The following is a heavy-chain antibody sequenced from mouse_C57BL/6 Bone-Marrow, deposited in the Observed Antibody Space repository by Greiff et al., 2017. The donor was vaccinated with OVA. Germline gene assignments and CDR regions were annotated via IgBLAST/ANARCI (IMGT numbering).Heavy chain of an antibody. D-gene: IGHD1-1*01. V-gene: IGHV6-3*01. J-gene: IGHJ2*01. CDR2: IRLKSDNYAT. Sequence: EVQGVESGGGLVQPGGSMKLSCVASGFTFSNYWMNWVRQSPEKGLEWVAQIRLKSDNYATHYAESVKGRFTISRDDSKSSVYLQMNNLRAEDTGIYYCTGGYGSSYLYYFDYWGQGTTLTVSS. CDR1: GFTFSNYW. CDR3: TGGYGSSYLYYFDY.